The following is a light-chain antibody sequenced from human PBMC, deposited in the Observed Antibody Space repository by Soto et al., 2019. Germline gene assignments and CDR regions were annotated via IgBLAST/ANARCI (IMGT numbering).Light chain of an antibody. CDR2: DAS. J-gene: IGKJ4*01. CDR1: QSVSNY. Sequence: PGERATVSCWASQSVSNYLAWYQQKPGQAPRLLIYDASNRATGIPPRFSGSGSGTDFTLTISSLEPEDFAVYYCQQRSSWPLTFGGGTKVEIK. CDR3: QQRSSWPLT. V-gene: IGKV3-11*01.